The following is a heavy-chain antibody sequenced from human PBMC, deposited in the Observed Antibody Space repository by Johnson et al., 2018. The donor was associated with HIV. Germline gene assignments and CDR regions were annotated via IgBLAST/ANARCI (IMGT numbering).Heavy chain of an antibody. Sequence: MLLVESGGGVVRPGGSLRLSCAASGFTFDDYGMSWVRQAPGKGLEWVSGINWNGGSTGYADSVKDRFTISRDNAKNSLYLQMNSLRAEDTAVYYCVKLPVAPSYVAFDIWGQGTMVTVSS. D-gene: IGHD6-19*01. J-gene: IGHJ3*02. CDR3: VKLPVAPSYVAFDI. V-gene: IGHV3-20*04. CDR2: INWNGGST. CDR1: GFTFDDYG.